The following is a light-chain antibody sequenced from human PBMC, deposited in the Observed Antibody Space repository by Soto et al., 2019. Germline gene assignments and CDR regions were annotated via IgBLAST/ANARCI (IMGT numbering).Light chain of an antibody. J-gene: IGKJ1*01. V-gene: IGKV3-20*01. CDR1: QSVSSTY. Sequence: EIVLTQSPGTLSLSPGERATLSCRASQSVSSTYLAWYRQKPGQAPRLLIYGASSRATGIPDRFSGSGSGTDFTLTISRLEPEDFAVCYCQQYGSSTWTFGQGTKVE. CDR2: GAS. CDR3: QQYGSSTWT.